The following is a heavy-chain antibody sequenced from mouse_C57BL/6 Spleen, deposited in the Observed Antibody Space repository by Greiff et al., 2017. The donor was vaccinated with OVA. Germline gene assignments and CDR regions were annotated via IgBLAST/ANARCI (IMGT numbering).Heavy chain of an antibody. J-gene: IGHJ1*03. CDR1: GYTFTSYW. V-gene: IGHV1-52*01. CDR2: IDPSDSET. CDR3: SRSLYGSSYGYFDV. Sequence: VQLQQPGAELVRPGSSVKLSCKASGYTFTSYWMHWVKQRPIQGLEWIGNIDPSDSETHYNQKFKDKATLTVDKSSSTAYMQLSSLTSEDSAVYYCSRSLYGSSYGYFDVWGTGTTVTVSS. D-gene: IGHD1-1*01.